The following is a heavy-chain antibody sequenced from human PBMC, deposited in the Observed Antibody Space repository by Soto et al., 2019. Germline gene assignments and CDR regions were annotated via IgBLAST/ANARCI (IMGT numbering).Heavy chain of an antibody. CDR2: ISWNSGSI. Sequence: EVQLVESGGGLVQPGRSLRLSCAASGFTFDDYAMHWVRQAPGKGLEWVSGISWNSGSIGYADSVKGRFTISRDNAKNSLYLQMNSLRAEDTALYYCAKGNGLNFDWFSFDYWGQGTLVTVSS. CDR3: AKGNGLNFDWFSFDY. D-gene: IGHD3-9*01. V-gene: IGHV3-9*01. CDR1: GFTFDDYA. J-gene: IGHJ4*02.